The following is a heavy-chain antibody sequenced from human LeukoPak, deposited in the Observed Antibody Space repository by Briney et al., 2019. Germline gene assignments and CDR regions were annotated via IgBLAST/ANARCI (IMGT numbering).Heavy chain of an antibody. CDR1: GYTFTGYY. V-gene: IGHV1-2*02. J-gene: IGHJ4*02. CDR2: INPNSGGT. CDR3: ARVDTKSSGSYVVFDY. D-gene: IGHD3-10*01. Sequence: GASVKVSCKASGYTFTGYYMHWVRQAPGQGLEWMGWINPNSGGTNYAQKFQGRVTMTRDTSISTAYMELRRLRSDDTAVYYCARVDTKSSGSYVVFDYWGQGTLVTVSS.